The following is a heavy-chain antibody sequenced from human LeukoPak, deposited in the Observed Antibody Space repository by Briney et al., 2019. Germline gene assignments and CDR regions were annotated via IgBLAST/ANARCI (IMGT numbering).Heavy chain of an antibody. CDR1: GFTFSSYW. V-gene: IGHV3-53*01. CDR2: IYSGGNT. J-gene: IGHJ4*02. Sequence: GGSLRLSCAASGFTFSSYWMSWVRQAPGKGLEWVSVIYSGGNTYYADSVKGRFTISRDNSKNTLYLQMNSLRAEDTAVYYCARDSSGPHSYDYWGQGTLVTVSS. D-gene: IGHD6-19*01. CDR3: ARDSSGPHSYDY.